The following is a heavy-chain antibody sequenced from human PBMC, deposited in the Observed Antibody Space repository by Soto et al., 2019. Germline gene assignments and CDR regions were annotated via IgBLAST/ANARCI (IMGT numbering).Heavy chain of an antibody. CDR1: GGSVSSGNYY. CDR2: IYYTGST. CDR3: ARLYDYGDYPTKLWYFDY. Sequence: SETLSLTCTVSGGSVSSGNYYWSWIRQPPGKGLEWIGYIYYTGSTNYNPSLKSRVTISVDTSKNQFSLKLSSVTAADTAVYYCARLYDYGDYPTKLWYFDYWGQGTLDTVSS. D-gene: IGHD4-17*01. J-gene: IGHJ4*02. V-gene: IGHV4-61*01.